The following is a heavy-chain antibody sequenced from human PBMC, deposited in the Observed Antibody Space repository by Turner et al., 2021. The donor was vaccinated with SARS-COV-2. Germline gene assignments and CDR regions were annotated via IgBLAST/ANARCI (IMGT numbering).Heavy chain of an antibody. CDR2: ISYDGSKK. J-gene: IGHJ4*02. CDR3: ARDSGDFDY. V-gene: IGHV3-30-3*01. Sequence: QVQLVESGGGVVKPGRSLRLSCAASGFTFSSYVMHWVRQAPGKGLEWVAVISYDGSKKYYADSVKGRFTISRDNSKNTLYLQMNSLRAEDTAVYYCARDSGDFDYWGQGTLVTVSS. CDR1: GFTFSSYV. D-gene: IGHD3-10*01.